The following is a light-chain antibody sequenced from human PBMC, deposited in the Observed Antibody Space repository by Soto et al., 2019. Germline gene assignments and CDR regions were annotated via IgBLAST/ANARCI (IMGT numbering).Light chain of an antibody. CDR1: SSDVGGYNY. V-gene: IGLV2-8*01. CDR3: SSYEGSNNFVV. Sequence: QSALTQPPSASGSPGQSVTISCTGTSSDVGGYNYVSWYQQHPGKAPKLMIYDVSNRPSGVPDRFSGSKSGNTASLTVSGLQAEDEADYYCSSYEGSNNFVVFGGGTQLTVL. J-gene: IGLJ2*01. CDR2: DVS.